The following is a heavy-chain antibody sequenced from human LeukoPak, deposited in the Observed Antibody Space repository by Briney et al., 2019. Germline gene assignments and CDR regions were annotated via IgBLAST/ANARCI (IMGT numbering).Heavy chain of an antibody. CDR3: ASNTYNSDEYKLD. CDR1: GGSISSYY. J-gene: IGHJ4*02. Sequence: ASETLSLTCTVSGGSISSYYWSWIRQPPGKGLEWIGYIYYSGSTNYNPSLKSRVTISVDTSKNQSSLKLSSVTAADTAVYYCASNTYNSDEYKLDWGQGTLVTVSS. V-gene: IGHV4-59*01. D-gene: IGHD3-22*01. CDR2: IYYSGST.